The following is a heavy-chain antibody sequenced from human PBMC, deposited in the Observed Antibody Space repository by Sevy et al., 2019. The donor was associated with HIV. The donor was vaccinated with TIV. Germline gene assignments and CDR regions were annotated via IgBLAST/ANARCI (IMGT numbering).Heavy chain of an antibody. J-gene: IGHJ4*02. D-gene: IGHD3-22*01. CDR3: ARGGYYHALDY. CDR2: IYYSGTT. CDR1: DGSITSHY. Sequence: SETLSLTCTVSDGSITSHYWSWIRQPPGKGLEWIGYIYYSGTTNYDPSLKSRVTFSVDTSRNQFSLKLSSVTAADTAVYYCARGGYYHALDYWGQRTLVTVSS. V-gene: IGHV4-59*11.